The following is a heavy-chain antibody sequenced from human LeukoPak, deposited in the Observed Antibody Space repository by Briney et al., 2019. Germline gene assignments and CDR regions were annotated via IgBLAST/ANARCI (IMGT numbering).Heavy chain of an antibody. J-gene: IGHJ4*02. CDR3: VRTPPNWGADF. CDR1: GYTFISYY. CDR2: MSPNSGNT. D-gene: IGHD7-27*01. V-gene: IGHV1-8*02. Sequence: GASVKVSCKASGYTFISYYLHWVRQAPGQGLEWMGWMSPNSGNTGYAQKFQGRVTMTRDTSIGTAYLELSSLRSEDSAVYYCVRTPPNWGADFWGQGTLITVSS.